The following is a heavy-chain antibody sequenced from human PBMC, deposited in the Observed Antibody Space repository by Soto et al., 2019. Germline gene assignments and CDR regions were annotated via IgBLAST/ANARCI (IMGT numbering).Heavy chain of an antibody. CDR3: ATPKPPWSPDAFDI. CDR1: GYTLTELS. V-gene: IGHV1-24*01. J-gene: IGHJ3*02. CDR2: FDPEDGET. Sequence: ASVKVSCKVSGYTLTELSMHWVRQAPGKGLEWMGGFDPEDGETIYSQKFQGRVTMTEDTSTDTAYMELSSLRSEDTAVYYCATPKPPWSPDAFDIWGQGTMVTVSS. D-gene: IGHD2-8*01.